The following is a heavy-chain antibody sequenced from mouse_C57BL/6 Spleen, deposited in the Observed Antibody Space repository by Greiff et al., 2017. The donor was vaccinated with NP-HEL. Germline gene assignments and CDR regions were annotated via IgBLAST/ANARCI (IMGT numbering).Heavy chain of an antibody. Sequence: EVKLQESGPGMVKPSQSLSLTCTVTGYSITSGYDWHWIRHFPGNKLEWMGYISYSGSTNYNPSLKSRISITHDTSKNHFFLKLNSVTTEDTATYYCARDDYGMDGFAYWGQGTLVTVSA. V-gene: IGHV3-1*01. CDR1: GYSITSGYD. D-gene: IGHD2-4*01. J-gene: IGHJ3*01. CDR3: ARDDYGMDGFAY. CDR2: ISYSGST.